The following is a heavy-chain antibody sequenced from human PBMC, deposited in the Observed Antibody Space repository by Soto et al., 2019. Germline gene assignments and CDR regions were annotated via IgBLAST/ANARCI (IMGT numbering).Heavy chain of an antibody. J-gene: IGHJ4*02. CDR1: GGSISSGGYY. Sequence: TSETLSLTCTVSGGSISSGGYYWSWIRQHPGKGLEWIGYIYYSGSTYYNPSLKSRVTISVDTSKNQFSLKLSSVTAADTAVYYCARGYYDILTGYANHFDYWGQGTLVTVSS. CDR3: ARGYYDILTGYANHFDY. CDR2: IYYSGST. V-gene: IGHV4-31*03. D-gene: IGHD3-9*01.